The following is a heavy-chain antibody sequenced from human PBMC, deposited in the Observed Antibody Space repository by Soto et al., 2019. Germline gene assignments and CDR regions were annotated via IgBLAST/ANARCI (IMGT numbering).Heavy chain of an antibody. CDR3: ARDRNYDGSGGTLRMDV. J-gene: IGHJ6*02. V-gene: IGHV3-11*01. CDR1: GFTLSDYY. Sequence: GGSLRLSCAASGFTLSDYYMSWIRQAPGKGLEWVSYITSSTIYYATSVKGRFTISRDNAKNSLYLQMNSLRAEDTAVYYCARDRNYDGSGGTLRMDVWGQGTTVTVSS. CDR2: ITSSTI. D-gene: IGHD3-10*01.